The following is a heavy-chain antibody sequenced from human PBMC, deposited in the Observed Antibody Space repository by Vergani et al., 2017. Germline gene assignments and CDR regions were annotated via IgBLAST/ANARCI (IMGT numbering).Heavy chain of an antibody. Sequence: QVQLVQSGAEVKKPGASVKVSCKASGYTFTDYFMHWVRQAPGQGLEWMGWINPNSGGTNYAQKFQGRVTMTRYTSISTAYMELSNLRSDDTAVYYWARVGTSSNRDYFDYWGQGTLVTVSS. CDR3: ARVGTSSNRDYFDY. D-gene: IGHD2-2*01. CDR2: INPNSGGT. CDR1: GYTFTDYF. J-gene: IGHJ4*02. V-gene: IGHV1-2*02.